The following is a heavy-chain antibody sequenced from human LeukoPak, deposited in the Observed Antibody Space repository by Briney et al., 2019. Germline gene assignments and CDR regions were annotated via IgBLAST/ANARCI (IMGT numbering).Heavy chain of an antibody. CDR2: IYYSGST. Sequence: PSETLSLTCTVSGGSISSYYWSWIRQPPGKGLEWIGYIYYSGSTNYNPSLKSRVTISVDTSKNQFSLKLSSVTAADTAVYYCARDRYSSGCVDHWGQGTLVTVSS. V-gene: IGHV4-59*01. D-gene: IGHD6-19*01. J-gene: IGHJ4*02. CDR3: ARDRYSSGCVDH. CDR1: GGSISSYY.